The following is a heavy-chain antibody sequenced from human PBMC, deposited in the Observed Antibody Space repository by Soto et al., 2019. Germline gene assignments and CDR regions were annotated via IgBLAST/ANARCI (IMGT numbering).Heavy chain of an antibody. D-gene: IGHD3-10*01. V-gene: IGHV3-30*18. CDR1: GFTFSSYG. J-gene: IGHJ6*02. CDR3: ANCVVQGVWLVGMDV. Sequence: GGSLTLSCAASGFTFSSYGMHWVRRAPGKGLEWVAVISYDGSNKYYADSVKSRFTISRDNSKNTLYLQMNSLRAEDTAVYYCANCVVQGVWLVGMDVWGQGTTVTVSS. CDR2: ISYDGSNK.